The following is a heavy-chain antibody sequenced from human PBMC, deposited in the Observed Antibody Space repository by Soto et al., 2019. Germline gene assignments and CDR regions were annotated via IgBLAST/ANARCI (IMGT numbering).Heavy chain of an antibody. D-gene: IGHD6-6*01. CDR1: GFTFSSFA. CDR2: ISYDGNNK. Sequence: VGSLRLSCAASGFTFSSFAMYWVRQAPGKGLEWVAVISYDGNNKYYADSVKGRFTISRDNSKNTLYLQMNSLRAEDTAVYYCARGKYSSPTSGVDYWGQGTLVTVSS. CDR3: ARGKYSSPTSGVDY. J-gene: IGHJ4*02. V-gene: IGHV3-30-3*01.